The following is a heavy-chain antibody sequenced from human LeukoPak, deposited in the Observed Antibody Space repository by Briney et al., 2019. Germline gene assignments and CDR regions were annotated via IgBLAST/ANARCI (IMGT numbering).Heavy chain of an antibody. J-gene: IGHJ4*02. CDR3: AKDRRGCTSTSCYYRFDN. Sequence: PGGSLRLSCAASGFTFGNYAMGWVRQAPGKGLEWVSAISGSGGNTYYGDSVRGRFTISRYNYKNTLYLHVNILRAEDTAVYYCAKDRRGCTSTSCYYRFDNWGQGTLVTVSS. D-gene: IGHD2-2*01. CDR2: ISGSGGNT. CDR1: GFTFGNYA. V-gene: IGHV3-23*01.